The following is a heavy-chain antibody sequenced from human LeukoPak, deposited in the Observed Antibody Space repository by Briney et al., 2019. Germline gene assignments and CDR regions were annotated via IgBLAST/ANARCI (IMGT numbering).Heavy chain of an antibody. J-gene: IGHJ6*03. Sequence: GGSLRLSCAASGFTFSSYSMNWVRQAPGKGLEWVSSISSSSSYIYYADSVKGRFTISRDNAKNSLYLQMNSLRAEDTAVYYCARVSDGYYMDAWGKGTTVTVSS. V-gene: IGHV3-21*01. CDR3: ARVSDGYYMDA. CDR1: GFTFSSYS. CDR2: ISSSSSYI.